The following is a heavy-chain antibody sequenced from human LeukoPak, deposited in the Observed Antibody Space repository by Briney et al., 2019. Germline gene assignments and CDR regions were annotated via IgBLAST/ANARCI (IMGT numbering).Heavy chain of an antibody. CDR3: ARNSYGDYVRFDP. CDR2: IYYSGST. D-gene: IGHD4-17*01. J-gene: IGHJ5*02. V-gene: IGHV4-31*03. CDR1: GGSISSGGYY. Sequence: PSQTLSLTCTVSGGSISSGGYYWSWIRQHPGKGLEWIGYIYYSGSTYYNPSLKSRVTISVGTSKNQFSLKLSSVTAADTAVYYCARNSYGDYVRFDPWGQGTLVTVSS.